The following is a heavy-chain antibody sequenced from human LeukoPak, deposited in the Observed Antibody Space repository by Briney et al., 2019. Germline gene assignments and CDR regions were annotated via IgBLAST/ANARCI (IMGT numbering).Heavy chain of an antibody. V-gene: IGHV3-74*01. CDR1: GLTFSSYW. CDR3: ASFRSTDI. J-gene: IGHJ3*02. D-gene: IGHD3-16*02. Sequence: PGGSLRLSCAASGLTFSSYWMHWVRQAPEKGLVWVSRNADSVRGRFTTSRDNAKKTLYLQMNSLRVEDTAVYYCASFRSTDIWGQGTTVTVSP.